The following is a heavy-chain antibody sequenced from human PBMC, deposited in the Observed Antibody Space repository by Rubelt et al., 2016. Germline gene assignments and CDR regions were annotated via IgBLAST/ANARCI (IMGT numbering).Heavy chain of an antibody. Sequence: QVQLQESGPGLVKPSETLSLTCAVSGGSISSGGYSWSWIRQPPGKGLEWIGYIYHSGSTYYNPSLKSRVTISVDRSKNQFSLKLSSVTAADTAVYYCARGGSGDAFDIWGQGTMVTVSS. D-gene: IGHD3-10*01. CDR1: GGSISSGGYS. V-gene: IGHV4-30-2*01. CDR2: IYHSGST. J-gene: IGHJ3*02. CDR3: ARGGSGDAFDI.